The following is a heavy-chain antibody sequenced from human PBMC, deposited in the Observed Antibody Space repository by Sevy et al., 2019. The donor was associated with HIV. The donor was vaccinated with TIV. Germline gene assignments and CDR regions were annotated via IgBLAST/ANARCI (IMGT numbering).Heavy chain of an antibody. Sequence: KQSQTLSLTCSISGDSVSSNTAAWNWIRQSPSRGLEWLGRTYYRSKWFNDYAVSVISRISINPDTSKNLFSLQLNSVTPEDTAMYYCARDQSSVGSNWDSVAPADYGMDVWGQGTTVTFSS. V-gene: IGHV6-1*01. D-gene: IGHD2-2*01. CDR1: GDSVSSNTAA. CDR3: ARDQSSVGSNWDSVAPADYGMDV. CDR2: TYYRSKWFN. J-gene: IGHJ6*02.